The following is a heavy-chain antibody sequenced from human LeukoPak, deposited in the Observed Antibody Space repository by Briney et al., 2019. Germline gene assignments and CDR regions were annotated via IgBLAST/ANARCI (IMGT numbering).Heavy chain of an antibody. V-gene: IGHV4-34*01. CDR2: INHSGST. Sequence: SETLSLTCAVYGGSFSGYYWSWIRQPPGKGLEWIGEINHSGSTNYNPSLKSRVTISVDTSKNQFSLKLSSVTAADTAVYYCARGKSRGSRIDYWGQGTQVTVSS. CDR1: GGSFSGYY. D-gene: IGHD1-26*01. CDR3: ARGKSRGSRIDY. J-gene: IGHJ4*02.